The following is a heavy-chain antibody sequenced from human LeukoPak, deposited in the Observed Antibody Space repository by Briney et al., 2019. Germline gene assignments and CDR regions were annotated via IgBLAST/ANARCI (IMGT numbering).Heavy chain of an antibody. Sequence: ASVKVSCKASGYTLTSYDINWVRQATGQGLEWMGWMNPNSGRTGYAQNFQGRITITRNTSISTAYMEPSSLRSEGTAVYYCTRETSSRYFDYWGQGTLVTVSS. J-gene: IGHJ4*02. CDR3: TRETSSRYFDY. CDR2: MNPNSGRT. V-gene: IGHV1-8*01. CDR1: GYTLTSYD.